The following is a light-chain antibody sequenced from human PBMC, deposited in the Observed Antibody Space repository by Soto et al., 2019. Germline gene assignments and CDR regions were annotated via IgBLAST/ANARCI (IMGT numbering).Light chain of an antibody. J-gene: IGLJ1*01. V-gene: IGLV2-14*01. CDR2: DVS. CDR1: SSDVGGYNY. CDR3: SSYTSSSTDV. Sequence: QSALTQPASVYGAPGQSITISCTGTSSDVGGYNYVSWYQQQPRKAPKLMIYDVSNRPSGVSNRFSGSKSGNTASLTISGLQAEDEADYYCSSYTSSSTDVFGTGTKLPVL.